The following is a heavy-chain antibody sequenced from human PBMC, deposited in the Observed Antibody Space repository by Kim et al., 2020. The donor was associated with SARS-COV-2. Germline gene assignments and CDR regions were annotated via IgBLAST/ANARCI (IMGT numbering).Heavy chain of an antibody. CDR1: GYIFTSYW. CDR2: IYPGDSDT. Sequence: GESLKISCKASGYIFTSYWIGWVRQMPGKGLEWMGIIYPGDSDTRYSPSFQGQVTISADKSISTAYLQWSSLKASDTAMYFCARRSCNGDKCYYFDYWGQATLVTVSS. V-gene: IGHV5-51*01. J-gene: IGHJ4*02. D-gene: IGHD2-15*01. CDR3: ARRSCNGDKCYYFDY.